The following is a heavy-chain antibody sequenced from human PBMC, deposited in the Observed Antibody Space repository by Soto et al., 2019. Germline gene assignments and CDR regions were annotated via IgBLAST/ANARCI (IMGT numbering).Heavy chain of an antibody. CDR2: IVPNFGTP. CDR1: GGTVNRYT. Sequence: QVQLVQSGAEVKKPGSSVKVSCKASGGTVNRYTINWMRQAPGQGLEWMGGIVPNFGTPKYAQKFQGRVTMTADESTSTAYMELTSLRSEDTAVYYCASEDDTSGYYRWFDPWGQGTLVTVSS. D-gene: IGHD3-22*01. V-gene: IGHV1-69*01. CDR3: ASEDDTSGYYRWFDP. J-gene: IGHJ5*02.